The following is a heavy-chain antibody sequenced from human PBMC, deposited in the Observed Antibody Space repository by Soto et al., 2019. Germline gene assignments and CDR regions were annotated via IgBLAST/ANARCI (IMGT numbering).Heavy chain of an antibody. CDR2: IIPIFGTA. Sequence: SVKVSCKASGGTFSSYAISWVRQAPGQGLEWMGGIIPIFGTANYAQKFQGRVTITADESTSTAYMELSSLRSEDTAVYYCASSSGSYYKWFWFDPWGQGTLVTVSS. D-gene: IGHD3-10*01. J-gene: IGHJ5*02. CDR3: ASSSGSYYKWFWFDP. CDR1: GGTFSSYA. V-gene: IGHV1-69*13.